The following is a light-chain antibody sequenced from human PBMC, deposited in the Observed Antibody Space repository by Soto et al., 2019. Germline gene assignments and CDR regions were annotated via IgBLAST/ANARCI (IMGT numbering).Light chain of an antibody. CDR1: SSDIGGYNY. CDR3: SSYTSSSTLYI. J-gene: IGLJ1*01. V-gene: IGLV2-14*01. CDR2: EVS. Sequence: QSVLTQPASVSGSAGQSITISCAGTSSDIGGYNYVSWYQQHPGKAPKVMIYEVSNRPSGVSNRFSGSKSGNTASLTISGLXAEDEADYYCSSYTSSSTLYIFGSGTKVTVL.